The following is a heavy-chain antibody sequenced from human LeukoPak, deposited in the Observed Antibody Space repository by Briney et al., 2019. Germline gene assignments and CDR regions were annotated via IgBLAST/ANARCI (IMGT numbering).Heavy chain of an antibody. CDR3: ARDRVGYYDSSGYYYWFDP. V-gene: IGHV4-61*01. Sequence: SETLSLTCTVPGGSVSSGSYYWSWIRQPPGKGLEWIGYIYYSGSTNYNPSLKSRVTISVDTSKNQFSLKLSSVTAADTAVYYCARDRVGYYDSSGYYYWFDPWGQGTLVTVSS. D-gene: IGHD3-22*01. J-gene: IGHJ5*02. CDR2: IYYSGST. CDR1: GGSVSSGSYY.